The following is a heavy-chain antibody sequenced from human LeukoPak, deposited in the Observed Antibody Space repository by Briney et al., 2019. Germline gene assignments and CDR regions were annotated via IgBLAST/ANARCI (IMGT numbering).Heavy chain of an antibody. V-gene: IGHV4-31*03. D-gene: IGHD3-10*01. CDR2: IYYSGST. Sequence: SQTLSLTCTVSGGSISSGGYYWSWIRQHPGRGLEWIGYIYYSGSTYYNPSLKSRVTISVDTSKNQFSLKLSSVTAADTAVYYCARVSRTRGVRGVNFNRLDPWGQGTLVTVSS. J-gene: IGHJ5*02. CDR3: ARVSRTRGVRGVNFNRLDP. CDR1: GGSISSGGYY.